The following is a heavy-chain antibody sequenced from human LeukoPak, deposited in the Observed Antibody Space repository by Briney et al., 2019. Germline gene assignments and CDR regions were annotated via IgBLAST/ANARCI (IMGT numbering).Heavy chain of an antibody. D-gene: IGHD5-24*01. Sequence: ASVTVSCKASGYTFTSYYMHWVRQAPGQGLEWMGLINPSGGSTSYAQKFQGRVTMTRDTSTSTVYMELSSLRSEDTAVYYCARGSPRDGYNSDWFDPWGQGTLVTVSS. CDR1: GYTFTSYY. J-gene: IGHJ5*02. CDR2: INPSGGST. CDR3: ARGSPRDGYNSDWFDP. V-gene: IGHV1-46*01.